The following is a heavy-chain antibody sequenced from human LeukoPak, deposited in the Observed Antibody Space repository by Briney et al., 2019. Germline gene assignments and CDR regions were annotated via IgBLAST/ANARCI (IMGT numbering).Heavy chain of an antibody. CDR1: GFTFDDYA. D-gene: IGHD3-10*01. J-gene: IGHJ4*02. V-gene: IGHV3-43D*03. CDR2: ISWDGGST. Sequence: GGSLRLSCAASGFTFDDYAMYWVRQAPGQGLEWVSLISWDGGSTYYADSVKGRFTISRDNSKNSLYLQMNSLRAEDTALYYCAKDIRVRNVPGVPDYWGQGTLVTVSS. CDR3: AKDIRVRNVPGVPDY.